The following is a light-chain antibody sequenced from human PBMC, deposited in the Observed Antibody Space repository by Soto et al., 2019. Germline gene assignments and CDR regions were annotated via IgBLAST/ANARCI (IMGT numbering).Light chain of an antibody. J-gene: IGLJ2*01. V-gene: IGLV1-40*01. CDR2: DNT. CDR3: QSYDSSLSGWL. Sequence: QSVLTQPPSVSGAPGQRVTICCTGSSSNIGAGFDVHWYQHLPGTAPKPLIYDNTNRPSGVPDRFSGSKSGTSASLAITGLQAEDEADYYCQSYDSSLSGWLFGGGTKLTV. CDR1: SSNIGAGFD.